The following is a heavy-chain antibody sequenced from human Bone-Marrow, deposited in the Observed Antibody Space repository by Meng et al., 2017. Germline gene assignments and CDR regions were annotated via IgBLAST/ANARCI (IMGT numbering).Heavy chain of an antibody. J-gene: IGHJ6*02. CDR3: ARVVAAGTGGYYYYGMDV. CDR2: INPNSGGT. V-gene: IGHV1-2*06. D-gene: IGHD6-13*01. CDR1: GYTFTGYY. Sequence: ASVKVSCKASGYTFTGYYMHWVRQAPGQGLEWMGRINPNSGGTNYAQKFQGRVTMTRDTSISTAYMELSRLRSDDTAVYYCARVVAAGTGGYYYYGMDVWGQGTTVTVSS.